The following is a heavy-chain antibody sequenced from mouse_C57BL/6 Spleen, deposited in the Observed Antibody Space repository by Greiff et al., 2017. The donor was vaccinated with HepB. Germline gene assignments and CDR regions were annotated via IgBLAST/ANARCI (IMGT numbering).Heavy chain of an antibody. J-gene: IGHJ4*01. D-gene: IGHD2-4*01. V-gene: IGHV3-6*01. CDR2: ISYDGSN. CDR1: GYSITSGYY. CDR3: AREGDYHYYAMDY. Sequence: EVKLQESGPGLVKPSQSLSLTCSVTGYSITSGYYWNWIRQFPGNKLEWMGYISYDGSNNYNPSLKNRISITRDTSKNQFFLKLNSVTTEDTATYYCAREGDYHYYAMDYWGQGTSVTVSS.